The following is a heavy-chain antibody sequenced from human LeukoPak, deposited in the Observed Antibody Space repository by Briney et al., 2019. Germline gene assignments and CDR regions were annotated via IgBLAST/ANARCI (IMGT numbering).Heavy chain of an antibody. CDR1: GFTFDDYA. CDR3: AKAPKVGASRFSFDY. CDR2: ISWNSGSI. J-gene: IGHJ4*02. D-gene: IGHD1-26*01. Sequence: PGRSLRLSCAASGFTFDDYAMHWVRQAPGKGLEWVSGISWNSGSIGYADSVKGRFTISRDNAKNSLYLQMNSLRAEDTALYYCAKAPKVGASRFSFDYWGQGTLVTVSS. V-gene: IGHV3-9*01.